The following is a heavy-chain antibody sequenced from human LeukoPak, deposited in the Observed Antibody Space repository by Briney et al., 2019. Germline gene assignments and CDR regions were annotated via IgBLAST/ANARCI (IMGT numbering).Heavy chain of an antibody. CDR3: ARGPNYYDSSGFPYYFDY. CDR2: IIPIFGTA. D-gene: IGHD3-22*01. CDR1: GGTFSNYP. Sequence: SVKASCKASGGTFSNYPISWVRQAPGQGLEWMGGIIPIFGTANYAQKFQGRVTITADESTSTAYMELSSLRSEDTAVYYCARGPNYYDSSGFPYYFDYWGQGTLVTVSS. J-gene: IGHJ4*02. V-gene: IGHV1-69*01.